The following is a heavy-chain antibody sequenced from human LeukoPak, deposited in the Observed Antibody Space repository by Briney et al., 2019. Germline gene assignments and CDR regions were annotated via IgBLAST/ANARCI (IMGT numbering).Heavy chain of an antibody. V-gene: IGHV4-34*01. CDR2: INHSGST. CDR1: GGSFSGYY. CDR3: ARGYYDFWSGYYTNWFDP. D-gene: IGHD3-3*01. Sequence: SETLSLTCAVYGGSFSGYYWSWIRQPPGKGLEWIGEINHSGSTNYNPSLKSRVTISVDTSKNQFSLQLSSVTAADTAVYYCARGYYDFWSGYYTNWFDPWGQGTLVTVSS. J-gene: IGHJ5*02.